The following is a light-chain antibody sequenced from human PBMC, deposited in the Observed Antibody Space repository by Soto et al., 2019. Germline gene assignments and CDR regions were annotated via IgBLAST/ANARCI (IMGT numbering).Light chain of an antibody. CDR2: WAS. J-gene: IGKJ1*01. CDR3: QQYYSSPWT. V-gene: IGKV4-1*01. Sequence: IVMTQSPDSLSVSLGERATVNCKSSQSVFYTSSNKNDLAWYQQRRGQPPKLLIYWASTRQSGVPDRFSGSGSATDFTLTISNLQAEDVAVYYCQQYYSSPWTFGQGTKVEIK. CDR1: QSVFYTSSNKND.